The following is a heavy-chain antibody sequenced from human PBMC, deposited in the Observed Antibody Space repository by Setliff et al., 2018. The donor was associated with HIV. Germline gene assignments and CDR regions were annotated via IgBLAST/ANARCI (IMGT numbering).Heavy chain of an antibody. Sequence: KTSETLSLTCTVSGGSINSGGYYWVWIRQPALKGLEWIGRIYTSGLTNYNPSLKSRVTISVDTSKNQVSLKLSSVTASDTAVYYCARARYIVIRGDAGMDVWGPGTTVTSP. V-gene: IGHV4-61*02. CDR2: IYTSGLT. CDR1: GGSINSGGYY. D-gene: IGHD3-10*01. J-gene: IGHJ6*02. CDR3: ARARYIVIRGDAGMDV.